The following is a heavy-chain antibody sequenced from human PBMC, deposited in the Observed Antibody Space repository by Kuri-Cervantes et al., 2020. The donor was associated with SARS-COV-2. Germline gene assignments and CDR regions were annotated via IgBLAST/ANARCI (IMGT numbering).Heavy chain of an antibody. J-gene: IGHJ4*02. Sequence: GESLKISCAASGFTFSSYAMHWVRQAPGKGLEWVAVISYDGSNKYYADSVRGRLTISRDNSKNTLYLQIHSLRAEDTAVYYCAGGVATLLGFDYWGQGTLVTVSS. CDR1: GFTFSSYA. D-gene: IGHD1-26*01. V-gene: IGHV3-30-3*01. CDR3: AGGVATLLGFDY. CDR2: ISYDGSNK.